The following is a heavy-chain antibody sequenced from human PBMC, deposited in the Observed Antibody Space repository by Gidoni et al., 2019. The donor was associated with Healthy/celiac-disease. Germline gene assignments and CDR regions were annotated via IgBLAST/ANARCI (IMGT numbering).Heavy chain of an antibody. J-gene: IGHJ4*02. CDR1: GFTFSSYA. V-gene: IGHV3-23*01. CDR3: AKDPLIVVVAESDY. CDR2: ISGSGGST. D-gene: IGHD2-15*01. Sequence: EVQLLESGGGLVQPGGSLRLSCAAAGFTFSSYAMSWVRQAPGKGLEWVSAISGSGGSTYYADSVKGRFTISRDNSKNTLYLQMNSLRAEDTAVYYCAKDPLIVVVAESDYWGQGTLVTVSS.